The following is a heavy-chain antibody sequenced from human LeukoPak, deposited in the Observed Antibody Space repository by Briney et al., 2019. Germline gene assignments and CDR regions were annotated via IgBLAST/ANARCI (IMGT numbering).Heavy chain of an antibody. V-gene: IGHV3-74*01. D-gene: IGHD3-10*01. Sequence: GGSLRLSCAASGFTFSNHWMHWVRQAPGKGLVWVSRTKSDGSSTTYADSVKGRSTISRDNAKNTLYLQMSSLRPEDTAVYYCAREWSQFGELPDYWGQGTLVTVSS. CDR1: GFTFSNHW. CDR2: TKSDGSST. J-gene: IGHJ4*02. CDR3: AREWSQFGELPDY.